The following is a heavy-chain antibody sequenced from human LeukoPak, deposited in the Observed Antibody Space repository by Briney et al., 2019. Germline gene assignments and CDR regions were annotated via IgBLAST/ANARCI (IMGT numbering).Heavy chain of an antibody. Sequence: SETLSLTCTVSGGSISRYYWSWIRQHPGKGLEWIGYISYSGSTTYNSSLKSRVTISIDTSKNQFSLKLSSVTAADTAVYYCGRGAPGAVAVLVYWGQGTLVTVSS. J-gene: IGHJ4*02. V-gene: IGHV4-59*12. D-gene: IGHD6-19*01. CDR3: GRGAPGAVAVLVY. CDR2: ISYSGST. CDR1: GGSISRYY.